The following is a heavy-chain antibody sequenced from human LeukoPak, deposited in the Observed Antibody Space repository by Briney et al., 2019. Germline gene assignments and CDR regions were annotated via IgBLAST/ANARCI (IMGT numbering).Heavy chain of an antibody. Sequence: PGGSLRLSCAASGFTFSSYGMNWVRQAPGKGPEWVSSITSSSSYIYYADSVKGRFTISRDNAKNSLYLQMNSLRTEDTAVYYCARSYSSSRGTFDYWGQGTLVTVSS. CDR3: ARSYSSSRGTFDY. V-gene: IGHV3-21*01. J-gene: IGHJ4*02. CDR1: GFTFSSYG. CDR2: ITSSSSYI. D-gene: IGHD6-6*01.